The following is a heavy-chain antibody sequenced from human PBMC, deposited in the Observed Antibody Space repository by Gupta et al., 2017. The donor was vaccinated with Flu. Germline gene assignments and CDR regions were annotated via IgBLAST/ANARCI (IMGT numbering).Heavy chain of an antibody. D-gene: IGHD6-19*01. J-gene: IGHJ6*02. CDR3: AHDSSGYYGMDV. V-gene: IGHV2-5*02. Sequence: QITLKESGPTLVKPTQTLTLTCTFSGFSLSTSGVGVGWIRQPPGKALEWLALIYWDDDKRYSPSLKSRLTITKDTSKNQVVLTMTNMEPVDTATYYFAHDSSGYYGMDVWGQGTTVTVSS. CDR1: GFSLSTSGVG. CDR2: IYWDDDK.